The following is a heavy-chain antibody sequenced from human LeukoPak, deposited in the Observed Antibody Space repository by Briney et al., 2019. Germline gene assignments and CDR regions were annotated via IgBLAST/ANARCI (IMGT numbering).Heavy chain of an antibody. CDR3: ARAMAIFEPTADY. D-gene: IGHD3-3*01. Sequence: GGSLRLSCAASGFTFSNYGLNWVRQAPGKGLEWVSHISSSGSAKYYADSVKGRFTISRDNSKNTLYLQMNSLRAEDTAVYYCARAMAIFEPTADYWGQGTLVTVSS. CDR1: GFTFSNYG. CDR2: ISSSGSAK. V-gene: IGHV3-48*01. J-gene: IGHJ4*02.